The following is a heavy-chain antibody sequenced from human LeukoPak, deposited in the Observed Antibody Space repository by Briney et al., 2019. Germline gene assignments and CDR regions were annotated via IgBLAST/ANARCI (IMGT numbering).Heavy chain of an antibody. J-gene: IGHJ3*02. Sequence: SETLSLTCTVSGGSISSGNYYWSWIRQPAGKGLAWIGRIYTSGGTNCNPSLESRVTILIDTPKNQFSLRLSSVTAADTAVYYCARSYSSSWYSSFDIWGHGTMVTVSS. V-gene: IGHV4-61*02. CDR3: ARSYSSSWYSSFDI. D-gene: IGHD6-13*01. CDR1: GGSISSGNYY. CDR2: IYTSGGT.